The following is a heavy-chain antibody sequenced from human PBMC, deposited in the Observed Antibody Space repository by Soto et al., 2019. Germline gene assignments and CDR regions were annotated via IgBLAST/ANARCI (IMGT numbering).Heavy chain of an antibody. J-gene: IGHJ4*02. CDR2: LSRSVDKT. Sequence: GGSLRLSCAASGFTLTTYDLIWVRRPPGRGLQWVSTLSRSVDKTYYADSVKGRCTISRDNSRNTMSLQMNSLRVEDTAIYYCARWGCSGSNCNLNQRSFDLWGQGTLVTVSS. V-gene: IGHV3-23*01. CDR1: GFTLTTYD. CDR3: ARWGCSGSNCNLNQRSFDL. D-gene: IGHD2-15*01.